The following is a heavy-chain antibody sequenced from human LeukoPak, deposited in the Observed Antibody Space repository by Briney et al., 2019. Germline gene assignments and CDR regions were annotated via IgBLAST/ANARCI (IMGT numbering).Heavy chain of an antibody. V-gene: IGHV3-9*01. D-gene: IGHD5-24*01. Sequence: PGGSLRLSCAASGFTFDDYAMHWVRQAPGKGLEWVSGISWNSGSIGYADSVKGRFTISRDNAKNSLYPQMNSLRAEDTALYYCAKDKAGGYNSISDFDYWGQGTLVTVSS. CDR1: GFTFDDYA. J-gene: IGHJ4*02. CDR2: ISWNSGSI. CDR3: AKDKAGGYNSISDFDY.